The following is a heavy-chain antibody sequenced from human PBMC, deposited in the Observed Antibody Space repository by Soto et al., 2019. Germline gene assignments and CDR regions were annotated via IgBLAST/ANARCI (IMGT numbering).Heavy chain of an antibody. CDR2: ISANDVGT. CDR3: AKAKNDYNWDNRPPFDY. V-gene: IGHV3-23*01. Sequence: PGGSLRLSCEASGFTLRNYAMTWIRQAPGKGLEWVSLISANDVGTYYAESVKTRFTISTDQSRNTVYLQMESLRADDTAIYYCAKAKNDYNWDNRPPFDYWGQGTLVTVSS. J-gene: IGHJ4*02. D-gene: IGHD1-20*01. CDR1: GFTLRNYA.